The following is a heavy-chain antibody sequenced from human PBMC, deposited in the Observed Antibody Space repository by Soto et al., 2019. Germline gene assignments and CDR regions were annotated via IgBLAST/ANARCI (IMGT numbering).Heavy chain of an antibody. D-gene: IGHD3-3*01. J-gene: IGHJ5*02. CDR2: ISAYNGNT. Sequence: ASVKVSCKASGYTFTSYGISWVRQAPGQGLEWMGWISAYNGNTNYAQKLQGRVTMTTDTSTSTAYMELRSLRSDDTAVYYCARVIITIFGVVTPPGGWFDPWGQGTLVTSPQ. CDR1: GYTFTSYG. V-gene: IGHV1-18*01. CDR3: ARVIITIFGVVTPPGGWFDP.